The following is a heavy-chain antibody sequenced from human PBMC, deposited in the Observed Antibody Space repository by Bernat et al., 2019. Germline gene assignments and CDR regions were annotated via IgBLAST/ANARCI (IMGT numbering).Heavy chain of an antibody. CDR1: GFTFSSYG. Sequence: QVQLVESGGGVVQPGRSLRLSCAASGFTFSSYGMHWVRQAPGKGLEWVAVISYDGSNKYYADSVKGRFTISRDNSKNTLYLQMNSLRAEDTAVYYCANSGFDYWGKGTLVTVSS. CDR2: ISYDGSNK. CDR3: ANSGFDY. V-gene: IGHV3-30*18. J-gene: IGHJ4*02.